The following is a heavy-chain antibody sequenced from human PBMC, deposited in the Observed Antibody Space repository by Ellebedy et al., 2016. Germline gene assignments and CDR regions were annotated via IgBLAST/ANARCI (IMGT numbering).Heavy chain of an antibody. CDR3: VKGASSGSWVTMEH. J-gene: IGHJ2*01. CDR1: GFTLNNYA. V-gene: IGHV3-23*01. CDR2: ITGDTGTT. Sequence: GGSLRLSCAASGFTLNNYAMTWIRQAAGEGLDWVSAITGDTGTTYYADSVKGRFTISRDNSRNTLYLQMNSLRVEDTALYYCVKGASSGSWVTMEHWGRGTLVTVSS. D-gene: IGHD6-13*01.